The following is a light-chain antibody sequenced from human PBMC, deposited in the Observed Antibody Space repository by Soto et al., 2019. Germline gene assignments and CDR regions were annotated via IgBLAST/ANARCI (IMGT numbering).Light chain of an antibody. J-gene: IGLJ2*01. CDR1: RSDVGGYNY. Sequence: QSPLSQPASVSGSPGQSISISCTRTRSDVGGYNYVSWYQQHPGKAPKLMIYDVSNRPSGVSNRFSGSKSGNTASLTISGLQAEDEADYYCSSYTSSSTLVFGGGTKLTVL. CDR2: DVS. CDR3: SSYTSSSTLV. V-gene: IGLV2-14*01.